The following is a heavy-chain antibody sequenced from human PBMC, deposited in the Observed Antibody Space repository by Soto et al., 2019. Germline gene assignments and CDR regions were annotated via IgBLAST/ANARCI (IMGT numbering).Heavy chain of an antibody. Sequence: SETLSLTCVVYGESFGGFYWSWVRQCPGTGKEWIGEISQTETTAYSQYPTSRVSITADTSTTQYYFTLNSGTAAATAVSFCVDSPNVAVDHWGHGTLVTVSS. CDR2: ISQTETT. D-gene: IGHD2-15*01. V-gene: IGHV4-34*10. CDR3: VDSPNVAVDH. J-gene: IGHJ4*01. CDR1: GESFGGFY.